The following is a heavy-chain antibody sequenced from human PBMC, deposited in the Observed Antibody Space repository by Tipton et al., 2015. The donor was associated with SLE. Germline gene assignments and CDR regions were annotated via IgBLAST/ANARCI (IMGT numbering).Heavy chain of an antibody. Sequence: SLRLSCAASGFTFRSFAMHWVRQAPGKGLEWLSYISSSGNTISYADSVRGRFTISRDNTQKSLYLQLDSLRAEDTAIYYCATLTGDDYWGQGIMVTVSS. V-gene: IGHV3-48*03. CDR2: ISSSGNTI. CDR1: GFTFRSFA. D-gene: IGHD7-27*01. CDR3: ATLTGDDY. J-gene: IGHJ4*02.